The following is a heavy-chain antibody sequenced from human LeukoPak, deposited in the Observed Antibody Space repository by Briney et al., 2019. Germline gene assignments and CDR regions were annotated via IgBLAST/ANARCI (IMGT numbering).Heavy chain of an antibody. V-gene: IGHV3-48*02. CDR1: GFTFRTFS. D-gene: IGHD3-16*01. CDR2: IGVGGGRK. J-gene: IGHJ4*02. Sequence: GGSLRLSCVASGFTFRTFSMNWVRQAPGKGLEWISYIGVGGGRKFYADSVKGRFTVSRDDAKNSVYLEMSSLRDEDMAVYYCARDANDYASPPDYWGQGTLVTVSS. CDR3: ARDANDYASPPDY.